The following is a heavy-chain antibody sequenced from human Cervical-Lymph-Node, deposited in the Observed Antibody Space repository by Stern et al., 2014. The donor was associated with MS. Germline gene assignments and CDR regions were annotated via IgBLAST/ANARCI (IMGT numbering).Heavy chain of an antibody. D-gene: IGHD2-8*01. Sequence: QVQLVQSGGAVVQPGRSLRLSCAASGFTFSSYGMRLVRQAPGKVLEGVTVISYDGNHKYYAASVKGRFTISRDNSKNTLHLQMNSVTPDDTAIYYCARDYEDTSMLFDHWGQGTLVTVSS. CDR2: ISYDGNHK. J-gene: IGHJ4*02. V-gene: IGHV3-30*03. CDR3: ARDYEDTSMLFDH. CDR1: GFTFSSYG.